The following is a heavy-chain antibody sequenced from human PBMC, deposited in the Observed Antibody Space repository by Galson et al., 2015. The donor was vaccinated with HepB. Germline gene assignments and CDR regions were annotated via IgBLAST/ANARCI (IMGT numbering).Heavy chain of an antibody. V-gene: IGHV5-10-1*01. CDR1: GYTFSSQY. CDR3: ARGRRGITLARGIMGLYMDV. CDR2: IDLSDSYS. Sequence: QSGAEVKKPGESLRISCEASGYTFSSQYITWVRQMPGKGLEWVGKIDLSDSYSNYSPSSQGHVAISVDKSTRTAYLQWTSLRASDTAIYYCARGRRGITLARGIMGLYMDVWGRGTTVTVSS. J-gene: IGHJ6*03. D-gene: IGHD3-10*01.